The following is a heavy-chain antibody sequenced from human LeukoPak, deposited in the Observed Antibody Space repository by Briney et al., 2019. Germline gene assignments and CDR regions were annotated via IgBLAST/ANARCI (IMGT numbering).Heavy chain of an antibody. V-gene: IGHV3-21*01. CDR3: ARDQGSGWWAY. D-gene: IGHD6-19*01. CDR2: ISSSSSSI. CDR1: GFTFRSYN. Sequence: GRSLRLSCAASGFTFRSYNFHWVRQAPGKGLEWVSFISSSSSSIYYADSVQGRFSISRDNAKNSLYLQMNSLRAEDTAVYYCARDQGSGWWAYWGQGTLVTVSS. J-gene: IGHJ4*02.